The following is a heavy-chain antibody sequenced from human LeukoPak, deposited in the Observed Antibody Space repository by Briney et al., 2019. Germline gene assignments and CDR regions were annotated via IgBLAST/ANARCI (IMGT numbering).Heavy chain of an antibody. CDR2: IYHSGST. CDR3: ARVPNPVVGVYFDY. CDR1: GGSISSSTW. D-gene: IGHD3-22*01. Sequence: SGTLSLTCAVSGGSISSSTWWSWVRQPPGKGLEWIGEIYHSGSTNYNPSLKSRVTISVDKSKNEFSLKLSSVTAADTAVYYCARVPNPVVGVYFDYWGQGTLVTVSS. V-gene: IGHV4-4*02. J-gene: IGHJ4*02.